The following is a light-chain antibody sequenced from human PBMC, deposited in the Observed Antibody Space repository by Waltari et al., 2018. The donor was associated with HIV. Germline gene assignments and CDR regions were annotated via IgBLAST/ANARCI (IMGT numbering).Light chain of an antibody. V-gene: IGLV1-40*01. CDR2: GNS. J-gene: IGLJ2*01. Sequence: QSVLTQPPSVSGAPGQRVTISCTGSSSNIRAGYHVHWYQQLPGTAPKLLIYGNSNRPSGVPDRFSGSKSGTSASLAITGLQAEDEADYYCQSYDSSLGGSVFGGGTNLTVL. CDR3: QSYDSSLGGSV. CDR1: SSNIRAGYH.